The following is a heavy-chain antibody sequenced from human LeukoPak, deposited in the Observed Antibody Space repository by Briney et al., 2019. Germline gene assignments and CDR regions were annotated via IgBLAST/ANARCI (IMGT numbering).Heavy chain of an antibody. CDR1: GYTFTNYA. D-gene: IGHD2-2*01. Sequence: GASVKVSCKASGYTFTNYAMNWVRQAPGQGLEWMGWINTNTGNPTYAQGFTGRFVFSLDTSVSTAYLQISSLKAEDTAVYYCASLVVPAEGGQFDYWGQGTLVTVSS. V-gene: IGHV7-4-1*02. CDR2: INTNTGNP. CDR3: ASLVVPAEGGQFDY. J-gene: IGHJ4*02.